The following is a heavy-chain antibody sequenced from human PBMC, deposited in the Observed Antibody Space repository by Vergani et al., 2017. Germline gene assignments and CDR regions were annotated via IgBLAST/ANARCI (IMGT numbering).Heavy chain of an antibody. CDR2: ISSSGSP. J-gene: IGHJ3*01. D-gene: IGHD3-10*01. V-gene: IGHV4-39*02. CDR1: GDSLSRSHYY. Sequence: QVHLNEAGPGLVKPSETLSLSCRVSGDSLSRSHYYWGFIRQPPGKGLEWIGSISSSGSPYYNPTLKSRLAFSVDTSKNLFSLRLKSVTATDTGMYYCARPVGPSAIADGYHVWGQGTMVTVS. CDR3: ARPVGPSAIADGYHV.